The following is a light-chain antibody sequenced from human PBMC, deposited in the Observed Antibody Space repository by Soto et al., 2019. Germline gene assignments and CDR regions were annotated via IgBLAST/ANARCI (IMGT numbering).Light chain of an antibody. Sequence: AIQMTQSPSSLSASVGDRVAISCRSSQGIRSELGWYQQKPGKAPKLLIYEVSRLQSGVPSRFSGSESGTDFTLTITSLQPEDFATYYCLQDHNYPYTFGQGTKLEIK. CDR2: EVS. CDR3: LQDHNYPYT. J-gene: IGKJ2*01. CDR1: QGIRSE. V-gene: IGKV1-6*01.